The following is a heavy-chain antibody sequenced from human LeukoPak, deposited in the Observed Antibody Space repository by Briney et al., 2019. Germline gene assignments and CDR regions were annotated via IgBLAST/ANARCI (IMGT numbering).Heavy chain of an antibody. Sequence: PGGSVRLSCAASGFTFSNYWMSWVRQAPGKGLEWVASIHQHGNEKYFVDSVRGRFTISRDNAKNSLYLQMSSLRAEDTAVYYCATLNGPLFEYWGQGTLVTVSS. J-gene: IGHJ4*02. D-gene: IGHD2-8*01. V-gene: IGHV3-7*01. CDR1: GFTFSNYW. CDR2: IHQHGNEK. CDR3: ATLNGPLFEY.